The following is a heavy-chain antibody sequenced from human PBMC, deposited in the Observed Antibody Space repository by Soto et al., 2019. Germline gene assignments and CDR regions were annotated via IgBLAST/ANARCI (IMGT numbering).Heavy chain of an antibody. CDR2: IIPIFGTA. J-gene: IGHJ4*02. V-gene: IGHV1-69*13. D-gene: IGHD3-22*01. CDR3: ARGRRNYDNSGYFYFDY. CDR1: GGTFSSYA. Sequence: SVKVSCKASGGTFSSYAISWVRQAPGQGLEWMGGIIPIFGTANYAQKFQGRVTITADESTSTAYMELSSLRSEDTAVYYCARGRRNYDNSGYFYFDYWGQGTPVTVSS.